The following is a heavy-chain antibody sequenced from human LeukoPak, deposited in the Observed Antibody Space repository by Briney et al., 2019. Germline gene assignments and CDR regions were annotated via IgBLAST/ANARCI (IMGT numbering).Heavy chain of an antibody. CDR2: IFYSGST. V-gene: IGHV4-59*01. CDR1: GGSISSYY. J-gene: IGHJ3*01. D-gene: IGHD2-2*01. CDR3: ARITQYQLPRATFDF. Sequence: SETLSLTCTVSGGSISSYYWSWIRQPPGKGLEWIGYIFYSGSTNYNSSLRSRVTISVDTSKNQFSLRLSSVTAADTGVYYCARITQYQLPRATFDFWGQGTMVSVSS.